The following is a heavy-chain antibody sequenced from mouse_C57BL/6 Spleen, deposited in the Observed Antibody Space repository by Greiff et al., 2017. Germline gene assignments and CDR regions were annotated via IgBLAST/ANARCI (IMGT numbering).Heavy chain of an antibody. D-gene: IGHD2-3*01. V-gene: IGHV5-9-1*02. CDR3: TRDLDDGYYDY. Sequence: EVKLVESGEGLVKPGGSLKLSCAASGFTFSSYAMSWVRQTPEKRLEWVAYISSGGDYIYYADTVKGRFTISRDNARNTLYLQMSSLKSEDTAMYYCTRDLDDGYYDYWGQGTTLTVSS. CDR1: GFTFSSYA. J-gene: IGHJ2*01. CDR2: ISSGGDYI.